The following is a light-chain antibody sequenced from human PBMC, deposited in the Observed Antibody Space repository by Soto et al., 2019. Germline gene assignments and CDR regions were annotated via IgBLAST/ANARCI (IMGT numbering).Light chain of an antibody. J-gene: IGKJ2*01. V-gene: IGKV1-39*01. CDR3: KQSYSTPRT. CDR2: AAS. Sequence: DIQMTQSPSSLSASVGDRVTITCRASQSISSYLNWYQQKPGKAPKLLIYAASSLQSGVPSRFSGSGSGTYFTLTISSLQPKDFATYYCKQSYSTPRTFGQGPKLE. CDR1: QSISSY.